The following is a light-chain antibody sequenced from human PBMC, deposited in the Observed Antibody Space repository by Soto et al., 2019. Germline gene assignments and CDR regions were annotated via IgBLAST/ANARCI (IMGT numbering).Light chain of an antibody. CDR1: HGISSY. Sequence: IRMTQSPSSFSASTGDRVNITCRACHGISSYLAWYLQKPGKAPKRLIYAASTLQSGVPSRFSCNGSGRDFTLAIRCLQTEDFSNYYYQQYYSYASYFGQGTKLAIK. V-gene: IGKV1-8*01. J-gene: IGKJ2*01. CDR3: QQYYSYASY. CDR2: AAS.